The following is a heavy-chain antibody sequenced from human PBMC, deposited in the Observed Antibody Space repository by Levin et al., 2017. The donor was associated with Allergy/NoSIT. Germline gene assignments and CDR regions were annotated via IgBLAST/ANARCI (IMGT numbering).Heavy chain of an antibody. Sequence: SETLSLTCTVSGASISLYSWTWIRQPPGKGLEWIGYVHYSGSANYNPSLGGRVTISVDKSKNHFSLRLTSATAADTAAYYCARDREDSGYNYGRDYFYYYYMDVWGGGTTVAVSS. CDR3: ARDREDSGYNYGRDYFYYYYMDV. V-gene: IGHV4-59*01. CDR1: GASISLYS. CDR2: VHYSGSA. J-gene: IGHJ6*03. D-gene: IGHD5-18*01.